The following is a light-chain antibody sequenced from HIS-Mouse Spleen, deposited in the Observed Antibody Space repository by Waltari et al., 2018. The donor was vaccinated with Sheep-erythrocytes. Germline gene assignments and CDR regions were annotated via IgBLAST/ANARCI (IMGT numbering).Light chain of an antibody. Sequence: QSALTQPASVSGSPGPSIPIPCTGTSSDVGSYTLVSWYQQHPGKAPKLMIYEVSKRPSGVPDRFSGSKSGNTASLTVSGLQAEDEADYYCSSYAGSNNWVFGGGTKLTVL. CDR3: SSYAGSNNWV. J-gene: IGLJ3*02. V-gene: IGLV2-8*01. CDR2: EVS. CDR1: SSDVGSYTL.